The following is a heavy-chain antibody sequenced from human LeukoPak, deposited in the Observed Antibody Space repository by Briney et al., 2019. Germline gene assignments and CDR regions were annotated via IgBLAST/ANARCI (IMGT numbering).Heavy chain of an antibody. Sequence: ASVKVSCKASGYTFTSYAMHWARQAPGQRLEWMGWINAGNGNTKYSQKFQGRVTITRDTSASTAYMELSSLRSEDTAVYYCARDTKYYGSGSYDYWGQGTLVTVSS. V-gene: IGHV1-3*01. CDR3: ARDTKYYGSGSYDY. CDR2: INAGNGNT. CDR1: GYTFTSYA. D-gene: IGHD3-10*01. J-gene: IGHJ4*02.